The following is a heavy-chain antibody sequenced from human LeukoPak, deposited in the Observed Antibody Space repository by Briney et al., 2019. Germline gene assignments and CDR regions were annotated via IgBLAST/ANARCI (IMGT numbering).Heavy chain of an antibody. V-gene: IGHV4-34*01. D-gene: IGHD4-11*01. CDR3: ARKGTTVTTSHWFDP. CDR2: INHSGST. CDR1: GGSFSGYY. J-gene: IGHJ5*02. Sequence: SKTLSLTCAVYGGSFSGYYWSWIRQPPGKGLEWIGEINHSGSTNYNPSLKSRVTISVDTSKNQFSLKLSSVTAADTAVYYCARKGTTVTTSHWFDPWGQGTLVTVSS.